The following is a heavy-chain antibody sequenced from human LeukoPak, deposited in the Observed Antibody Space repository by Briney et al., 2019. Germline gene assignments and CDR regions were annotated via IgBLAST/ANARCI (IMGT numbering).Heavy chain of an antibody. V-gene: IGHV4-34*01. Sequence: SETLSLTCAVYGGSFSGYYWSWIRQPPGKGREWIGEINHSGSTNYNPSLKSRVTISVDTSKNQFSLKLSSVTAADTAVYYCARENYDSSGYPDYWGQGTLVTVSS. CDR1: GGSFSGYY. D-gene: IGHD3-22*01. J-gene: IGHJ4*02. CDR3: ARENYDSSGYPDY. CDR2: INHSGST.